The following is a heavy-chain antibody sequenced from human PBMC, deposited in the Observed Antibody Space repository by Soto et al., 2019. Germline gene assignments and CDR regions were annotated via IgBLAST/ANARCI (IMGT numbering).Heavy chain of an antibody. V-gene: IGHV4-59*01. J-gene: IGHJ5*02. CDR2: IYYSGST. D-gene: IGHD3-16*01. CDR1: GGSISSYY. Sequence: SETLSPTCPVSGGSISSYYWSWIRQPPGKGLEGIGYIYYSGSTNYNPALTSRVTRSVATSKNQFSLKLSSVTAAHTAVYYCARDYGGFDPWGQGTLDTVSS. CDR3: ARDYGGFDP.